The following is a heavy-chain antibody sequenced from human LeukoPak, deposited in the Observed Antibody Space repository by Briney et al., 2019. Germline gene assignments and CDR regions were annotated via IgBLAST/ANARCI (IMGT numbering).Heavy chain of an antibody. CDR2: IYYSGST. J-gene: IGHJ6*02. V-gene: IGHV4-31*03. Sequence: PSETLSLTCTVSGGSISSAGYYWSWLRQHPGTGLEWIGYIYYSGSTYYNPSLKSRVIISVDTSKNQFSLKLSSVTAADTAVYYCGRAQQGAAGGRYYYHGVDVWGQGTTVTVSS. CDR1: GGSISSAGYY. D-gene: IGHD6-13*01. CDR3: GRAQQGAAGGRYYYHGVDV.